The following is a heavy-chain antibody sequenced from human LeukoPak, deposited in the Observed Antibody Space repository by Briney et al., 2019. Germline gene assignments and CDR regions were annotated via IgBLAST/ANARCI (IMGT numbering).Heavy chain of an antibody. CDR3: ARDHPLAPYYYYYGMDV. Sequence: GGSLRLSCAASGFTLSSDWMSWVRQAPGKGREWVANIKQDGSEKYYVDSVKGRFTISRDNAKNSLYLQMNSLRAEDTAVYYCARDHPLAPYYYYYGMDVWGQGTPVTVSS. V-gene: IGHV3-7*01. J-gene: IGHJ6*02. CDR1: GFTLSSDW. CDR2: IKQDGSEK.